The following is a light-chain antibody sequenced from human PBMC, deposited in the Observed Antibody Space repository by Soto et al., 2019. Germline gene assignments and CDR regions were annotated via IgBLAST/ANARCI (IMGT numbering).Light chain of an antibody. V-gene: IGKV3-20*01. J-gene: IGKJ1*01. CDR1: QSLSRNF. CDR2: GVS. CDR3: HHYGSSPQT. Sequence: ETVLTQSPGTLSFSPGERSTLSCRSSQSLSRNFLAWYQQKPGQAPRLLIYGVSSRAADIPDRFSGSGSGTNFTLTISRLEPEDFAVYYCHHYGSSPQTFGQGTKVDIK.